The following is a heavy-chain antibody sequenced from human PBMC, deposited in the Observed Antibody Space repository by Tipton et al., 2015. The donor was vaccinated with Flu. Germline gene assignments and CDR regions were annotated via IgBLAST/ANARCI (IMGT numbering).Heavy chain of an antibody. CDR1: GGSISSGGYY. V-gene: IGHV4-31*03. CDR2: IYYSGST. J-gene: IGHJ4*02. Sequence: TLSLTCTVSGGSISSGGYYWSWIRQHPGKGLEWIGYIYYSGSTYYNPSLKSRVTISVDTSKNQFSLKLSSVTAADTAVYYCASGLVGAMNFDYWGQGTLVPVSS. CDR3: ASGLVGAMNFDY. D-gene: IGHD1-26*01.